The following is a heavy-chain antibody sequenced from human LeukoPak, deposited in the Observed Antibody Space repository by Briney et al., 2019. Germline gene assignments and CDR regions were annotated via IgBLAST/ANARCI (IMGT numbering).Heavy chain of an antibody. D-gene: IGHD2-21*02. V-gene: IGHV3-7*03. CDR3: ARDAVVTDY. CDR2: IKPDGSQI. Sequence: GSLRLSCAASGFTFSDYWMSWVRQAPGKGLEWVANIKPDGSQIYYVGSVKGRFTISRDNAKASLYLQMNSLRAEDTAVYYCARDAVVTDYWGQGTLVTVSS. J-gene: IGHJ4*02. CDR1: GFTFSDYW.